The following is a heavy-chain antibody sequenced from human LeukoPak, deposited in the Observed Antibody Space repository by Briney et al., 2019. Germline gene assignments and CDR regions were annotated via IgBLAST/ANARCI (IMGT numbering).Heavy chain of an antibody. D-gene: IGHD1-14*01. V-gene: IGHV3-64*01. CDR1: GFTFSHYS. CDR2: INSNGDDT. J-gene: IGHJ4*02. Sequence: GGSLRPSCAASGFTFSHYSMHWVRQAPGKGLEYVSAINSNGDDTYYANSVKGRFTISRDNSKNTLYLQMNSLRAEDTAVYYCAPTPEDYFDYWGQGTPVTVSS. CDR3: APTPEDYFDY.